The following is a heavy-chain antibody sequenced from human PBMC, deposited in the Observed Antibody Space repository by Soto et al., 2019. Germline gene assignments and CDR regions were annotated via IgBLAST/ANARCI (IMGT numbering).Heavy chain of an antibody. CDR2: IYPGDSDL. V-gene: IGHV5-51*01. J-gene: IGHJ5*02. CDR3: ARSHIGILTGVFDH. D-gene: IGHD3-9*01. CDR1: GYTFIRYW. Sequence: GESLKICCKGSGYTFIRYWIGSVRQMPGKGLEWMGIIYPGDSDLRYSPSFQGRVTISADKSITTAYLQLNSLEAPDTAMYYCARSHIGILTGVFDHWGQGTMVTVSS.